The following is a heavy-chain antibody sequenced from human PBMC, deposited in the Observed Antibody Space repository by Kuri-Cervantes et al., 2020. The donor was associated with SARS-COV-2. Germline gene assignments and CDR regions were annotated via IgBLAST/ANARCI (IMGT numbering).Heavy chain of an antibody. D-gene: IGHD2-2*02. V-gene: IGHV3-23*01. CDR1: GYTFSSYC. CDR3: SKGRIYQSYAFDI. Sequence: GESLKISCTASGYTFSSYCMSWVRQAPGKGLEWISVISGSGGSTYYADSVKGRFTISRDNSKNTRYMQMNDLRAEDTAVYYCSKGRIYQSYAFDIWGQGTMVTVSS. CDR2: ISGSGGST. J-gene: IGHJ3*02.